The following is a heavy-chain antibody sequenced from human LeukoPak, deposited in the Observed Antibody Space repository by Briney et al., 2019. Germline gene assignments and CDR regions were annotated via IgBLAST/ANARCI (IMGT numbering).Heavy chain of an antibody. CDR2: IYYSGST. CDR3: ASDKLYYYGMDV. Sequence: SETLSLTCTVSGGSISSGGYHWSWIRQHPGKGLEWIGYIYYSGSTYYNPSLKSRVTISVDTSKNQFSLKLSSVTAADTAVYYCASDKLYYYGMDVWGQGTTVTVSS. V-gene: IGHV4-31*03. J-gene: IGHJ6*02. CDR1: GGSISSGGYH.